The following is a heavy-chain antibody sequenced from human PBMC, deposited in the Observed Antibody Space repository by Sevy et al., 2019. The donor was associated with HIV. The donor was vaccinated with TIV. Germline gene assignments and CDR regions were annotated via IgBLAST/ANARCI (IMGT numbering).Heavy chain of an antibody. Sequence: GGSLRLSCAASGFIFSSYGMHWVRQAPGKGLEWVAVIWYDGSNKYYADSVKGRFTISRDNSKNTLYLQINSLRAEDTAVYYCASDREGSIDYWGQGALVTVSS. J-gene: IGHJ4*02. CDR2: IWYDGSNK. CDR3: ASDREGSIDY. V-gene: IGHV3-33*08. CDR1: GFIFSSYG.